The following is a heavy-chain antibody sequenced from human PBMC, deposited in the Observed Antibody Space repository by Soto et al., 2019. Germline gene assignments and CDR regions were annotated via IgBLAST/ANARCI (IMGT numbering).Heavy chain of an antibody. CDR2: ISYSGST. Sequence: SETLSLTCTFSGGSNSSYYWSWIRQPPGKGLEWIGYISYSGSTNYSPFLKSRVTIFVHTSKNQFSLRLNSVTAADTAVYYCASARNFWTGDYKGGFYWFDPW. CDR3: ASARNFWTGDYKGGFYWFDP. V-gene: IGHV4-59*01. J-gene: IGHJ5*02. D-gene: IGHD3-3*01. CDR1: GGSNSSYY.